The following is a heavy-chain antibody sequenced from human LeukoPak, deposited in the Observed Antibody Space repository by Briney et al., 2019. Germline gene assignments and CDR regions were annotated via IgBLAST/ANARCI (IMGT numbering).Heavy chain of an antibody. Sequence: GGSLRLSCTASGFTFGDYTMSWVRQAPGKGLEWLGFIRGKAYGGTTEYAASVKGKFTISRDDSKSIAYLQMNSLKTEDTAVYYCTRDQGRRDGWYYYNYMDVWGKGTTVTVSS. V-gene: IGHV3-49*04. CDR1: GFTFGDYT. D-gene: IGHD5-24*01. CDR3: TRDQGRRDGWYYYNYMDV. CDR2: IRGKAYGGTT. J-gene: IGHJ6*03.